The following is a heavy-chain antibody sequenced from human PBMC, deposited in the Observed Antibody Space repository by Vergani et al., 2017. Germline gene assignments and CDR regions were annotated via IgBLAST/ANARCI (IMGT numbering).Heavy chain of an antibody. CDR3: TEGSRGYTGYFFDY. CDR1: GFSFPGYA. J-gene: IGHJ4*02. CDR2: VSGSSATP. D-gene: IGHD5-12*01. Sequence: VRLVESGGGVVQPGRSLRLSCAASGFSFPGYAMSWVRQAPGKGLEWVSSVSGSSATPYYADSVKGRFIISRDNSKNTLHLQMNSLRADDTAVYYCTEGSRGYTGYFFDYWGQGTLATVSS. V-gene: IGHV3-23*04.